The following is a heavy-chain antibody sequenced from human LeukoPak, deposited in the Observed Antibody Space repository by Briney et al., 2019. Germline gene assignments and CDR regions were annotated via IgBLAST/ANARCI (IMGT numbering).Heavy chain of an antibody. CDR2: IWYDGSNK. V-gene: IGHV3-33*01. J-gene: IGHJ4*02. Sequence: PGGSLRLSCGASGFTFSSYGMNWVRQAPGKGLEWVAVIWYDGSNKYYADSVKGRFTISRDNSKNTVSLQMNSLRAEDTAVYYCARLGSGWSFDFWGQGTLVPVSS. CDR1: GFTFSSYG. CDR3: ARLGSGWSFDF. D-gene: IGHD6-19*01.